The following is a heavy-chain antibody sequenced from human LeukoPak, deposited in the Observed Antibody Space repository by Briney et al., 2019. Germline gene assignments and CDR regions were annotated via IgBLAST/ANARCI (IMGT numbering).Heavy chain of an antibody. V-gene: IGHV3-9*01. D-gene: IGHD1-1*01. Sequence: GGSLRLSCAASGFTFDDYAMHWVRQAPGKGLEWASGISWNSGSIGYADSVKGRFTISRDNAKNSLYLQMNSLTAGDTAVYYCARGPPRGKYYYMDVWGKGTTVTVSS. CDR1: GFTFDDYA. CDR3: ARGPPRGKYYYMDV. CDR2: ISWNSGSI. J-gene: IGHJ6*03.